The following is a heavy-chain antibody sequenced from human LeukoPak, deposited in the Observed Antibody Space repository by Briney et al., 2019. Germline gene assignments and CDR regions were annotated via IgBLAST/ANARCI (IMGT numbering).Heavy chain of an antibody. D-gene: IGHD2-15*01. J-gene: IGHJ4*02. CDR1: GYTFTNYG. Sequence: ASVKASCKASGYTFTNYGFSWVRQAPGQGLEWMAWISAHNGNTNYAQKFQGRVTMTTDPSTSTAYMELRSLTSDDTAVYYCARGDCSSNTCYTYTAYWGQGTLVIVSS. CDR3: ARGDCSSNTCYTYTAY. V-gene: IGHV1-18*01. CDR2: ISAHNGNT.